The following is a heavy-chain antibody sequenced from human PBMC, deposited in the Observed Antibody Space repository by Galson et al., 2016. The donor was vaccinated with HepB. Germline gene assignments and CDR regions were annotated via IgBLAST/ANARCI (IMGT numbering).Heavy chain of an antibody. J-gene: IGHJ3*02. CDR3: AGEIGVGYCSGGSCYATAFDI. CDR1: GFPFSRYW. D-gene: IGHD2-15*01. V-gene: IGHV3-53*01. Sequence: SLRLSCATSGFPFSRYWMTWVRRAPGKGLEWVSVIYSGDNTYYADSVKGRFTISRDNPKNTLSLQMNSLRVEDTAVYYCAGEIGVGYCSGGSCYATAFDIWGQGTMVTVSS. CDR2: IYSGDNT.